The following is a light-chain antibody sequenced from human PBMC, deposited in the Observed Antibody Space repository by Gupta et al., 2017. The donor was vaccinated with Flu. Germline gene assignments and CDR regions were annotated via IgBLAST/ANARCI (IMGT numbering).Light chain of an antibody. V-gene: IGLV1-47*01. Sequence: QSVLTQPPSASGTPGQRVTLSCSGSSSNIGSRDVYWYQQLPGAAPKLLIFKDNKRPSGVPDRFSVSKSGTSASLAVSGLRSEDEADYFCAAWDESLNGVIFGGGTRLTVL. J-gene: IGLJ2*01. CDR2: KDN. CDR1: SSNIGSRD. CDR3: AAWDESLNGVI.